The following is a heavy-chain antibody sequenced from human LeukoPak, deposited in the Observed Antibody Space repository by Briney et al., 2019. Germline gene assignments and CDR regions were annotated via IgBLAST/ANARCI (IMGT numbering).Heavy chain of an antibody. D-gene: IGHD5-24*01. V-gene: IGHV2-70*11. Sequence: SGPTLVNPTQTLTLTCTFSGFSLSTSGMCVSWIRQPPGKALEWLARIDWDDDKYYSTSLKTRLTISKDTSKNQVVLTMTNMDPVDTATYYCARENRKRDGYNLVDYWGQGTLVTVSS. J-gene: IGHJ4*02. CDR3: ARENRKRDGYNLVDY. CDR1: GFSLSTSGMC. CDR2: IDWDDDK.